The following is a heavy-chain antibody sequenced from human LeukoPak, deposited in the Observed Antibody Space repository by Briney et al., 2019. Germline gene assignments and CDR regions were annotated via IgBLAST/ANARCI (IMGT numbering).Heavy chain of an antibody. Sequence: SETLSLTCTVSGGSISSYYWSWIRQPPGKGLEWIGHIYYTGSTNYNPSLKSRVTISVDTSKNQFSLKLSSVTAADTAVYYCARGRAAADYWGQGTLVTVSS. CDR2: IYYTGST. CDR1: GGSISSYY. D-gene: IGHD6-13*01. J-gene: IGHJ4*02. V-gene: IGHV4-59*12. CDR3: ARGRAAADY.